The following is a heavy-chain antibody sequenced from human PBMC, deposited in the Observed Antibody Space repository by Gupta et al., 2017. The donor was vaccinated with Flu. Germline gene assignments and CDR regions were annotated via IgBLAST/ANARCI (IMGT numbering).Heavy chain of an antibody. D-gene: IGHD6-19*01. J-gene: IGHJ4*02. V-gene: IGHV4-61*02. Sequence: QVQLQGAGPGLVYRAQTLPLTGTVSGGSIDCGYYFCSWWRQCARKGPEWGGRFFASGSTNGKPSLNSRVTNSVDTSKNQFSLKVRSVNAADKAVYYCARAVAGNPYFDSWGQGTLVTVSS. CDR3: ARAVAGNPYFDS. CDR1: GGSIDCGYYF. CDR2: FFASGST.